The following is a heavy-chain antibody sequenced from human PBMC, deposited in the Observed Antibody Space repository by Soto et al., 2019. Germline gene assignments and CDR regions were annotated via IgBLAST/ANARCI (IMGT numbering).Heavy chain of an antibody. V-gene: IGHV4-4*02. Sequence: KPSETLSLTCAVSGDSINCRHWWNWVRQPPGKGLEWIGPISHSGSTNYNPSLTSRVTISVDKSKNHFSLKVTSVTAADTAVYYCXARHFWSGPWTDRRLDDWGQGTLVTVSS. CDR1: GDSINCRHW. J-gene: IGHJ4*02. CDR2: ISHSGST. D-gene: IGHD3-3*02. CDR3: XARHFWSGPWTDRRLDD.